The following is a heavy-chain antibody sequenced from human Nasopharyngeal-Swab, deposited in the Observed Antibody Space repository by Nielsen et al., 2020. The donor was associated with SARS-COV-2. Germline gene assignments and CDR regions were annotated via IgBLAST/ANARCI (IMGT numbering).Heavy chain of an antibody. Sequence: LKISCAASGFTFDDYAMHWVRQAPGKGLEWVSGISWNSGSIGYADSVKGRFTISRDNAKNSLYLQMNSLRAEDTALYYCAKDSDGMDVWGQGTTVTVSS. J-gene: IGHJ6*02. CDR1: GFTFDDYA. CDR3: AKDSDGMDV. V-gene: IGHV3-9*01. CDR2: ISWNSGSI.